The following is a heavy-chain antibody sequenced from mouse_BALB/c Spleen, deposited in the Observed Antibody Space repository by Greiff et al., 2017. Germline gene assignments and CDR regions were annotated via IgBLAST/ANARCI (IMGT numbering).Heavy chain of an antibody. CDR3: ARDYDGYLFDY. CDR2: ISSGSSTI. Sequence: EVKLVESGGGLVQPGGSRKLSCAASGFTFSSFGMHWVRQAPEKGMEWVAYISSGSSTIYYADTVKGRFTISRDNPKNTLFLQMTSLRSEDTAMYYCARDYDGYLFDYWGQGTTLTVSS. CDR1: GFTFSSFG. J-gene: IGHJ2*01. V-gene: IGHV5-17*02. D-gene: IGHD2-3*01.